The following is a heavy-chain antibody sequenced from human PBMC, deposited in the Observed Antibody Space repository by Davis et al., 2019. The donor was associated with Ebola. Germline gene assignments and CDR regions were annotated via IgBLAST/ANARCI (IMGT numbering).Heavy chain of an antibody. CDR1: GYTLTELS. D-gene: IGHD6-19*01. J-gene: IGHJ4*02. V-gene: IGHV1-24*01. CDR3: ARSGIARYSSGWYYFDY. Sequence: ASVKVSCKVSGYTLTELSMHWVRQAPGKGLEWMGGFDPEDGETIYAQKFQGRVTMTEDTSTDTAYMELSSLRSEDTAVYYCARSGIARYSSGWYYFDYWGQGTLVTVSS. CDR2: FDPEDGET.